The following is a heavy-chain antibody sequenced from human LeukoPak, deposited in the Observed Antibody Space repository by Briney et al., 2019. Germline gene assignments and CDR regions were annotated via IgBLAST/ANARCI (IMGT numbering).Heavy chain of an antibody. Sequence: SSETLSLTCTVSGGSISSYYWSWIRQPPGKGLEWIGYIYYSGSTNYNPSLKSRVTISVDTSKNQFSLKLSSVTAADTAVYYCAIEGYSSSWYYFDYWGQGTLVTVSS. V-gene: IGHV4-59*01. CDR3: AIEGYSSSWYYFDY. CDR1: GGSISSYY. D-gene: IGHD6-13*01. CDR2: IYYSGST. J-gene: IGHJ4*02.